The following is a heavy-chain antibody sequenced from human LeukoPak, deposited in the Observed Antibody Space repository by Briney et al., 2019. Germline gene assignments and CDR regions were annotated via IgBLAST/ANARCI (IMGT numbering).Heavy chain of an antibody. CDR1: GGSISSSSYY. D-gene: IGHD5-24*01. Sequence: SETLSLTCTVSGGSISSSSYYWGWIRQPPGKGLEWIGSIYYSGSTYYNPSLKSRVTISVDTSKNQFSLKLSSVTAADTAVYYCARVRATMGVSNWFDPWGQGTLVTVSS. CDR3: ARVRATMGVSNWFDP. V-gene: IGHV4-39*07. J-gene: IGHJ5*02. CDR2: IYYSGST.